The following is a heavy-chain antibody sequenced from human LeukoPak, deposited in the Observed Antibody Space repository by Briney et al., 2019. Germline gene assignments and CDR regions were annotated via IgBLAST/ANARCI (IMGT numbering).Heavy chain of an antibody. CDR3: ARVGSSSVYYYYYYMDV. CDR1: GFTFSSYW. Sequence: QPGGSLRLSCAASGFTFSSYWIHWVRQAPGKGLVWVSRINRDGSSTDYADSVKGRFTSSRDNAKNALYLQMNSLRVEDTAVYYCARVGSSSVYYYYYYMDVWGKGTTVTVSS. V-gene: IGHV3-74*01. D-gene: IGHD6-13*01. J-gene: IGHJ6*03. CDR2: INRDGSST.